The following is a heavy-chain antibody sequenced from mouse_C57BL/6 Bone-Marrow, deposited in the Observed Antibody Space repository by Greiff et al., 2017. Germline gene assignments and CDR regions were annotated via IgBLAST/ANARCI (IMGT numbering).Heavy chain of an antibody. D-gene: IGHD1-1*01. J-gene: IGHJ4*01. CDR1: GYTFTSYG. CDR3: ARSRDYGPPMDY. CDR2: IYPRSGNT. V-gene: IGHV1-81*01. Sequence: QVQLQQSGAELARPGASVKLSCKASGYTFTSYGISWVKQSTGQGLEWIGEIYPRSGNTYYNEKFKGKATLTADKSSSTAYMELRSLTSEDSAVYFCARSRDYGPPMDYWGQGTSVTVSS.